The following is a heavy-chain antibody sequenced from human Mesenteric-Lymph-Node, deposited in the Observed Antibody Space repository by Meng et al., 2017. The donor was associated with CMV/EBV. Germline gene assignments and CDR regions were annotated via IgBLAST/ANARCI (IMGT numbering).Heavy chain of an antibody. Sequence: GSLRPSCAVYGGSFSGYYWSWIRQPPGKGLEWIGEINNIVSTNYNPSLKSRVTISVDTSKNQFSLKLSSLTAADTPVYYCARGQDYYDSTGPPDYWGQGTLVTVSS. CDR2: INNIVST. V-gene: IGHV4-34*01. J-gene: IGHJ4*02. CDR3: ARGQDYYDSTGPPDY. D-gene: IGHD3-22*01. CDR1: GGSFSGYY.